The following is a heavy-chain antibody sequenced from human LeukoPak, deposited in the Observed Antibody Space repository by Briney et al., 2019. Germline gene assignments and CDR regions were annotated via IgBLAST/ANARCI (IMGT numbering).Heavy chain of an antibody. D-gene: IGHD5-24*01. J-gene: IGHJ4*02. CDR2: IYYTGST. V-gene: IGHV4-59*01. CDR3: VRGRDGYSD. CDR1: GGSISSYY. Sequence: SETLSLTCTVSGGSISSYYWSWIRQPPGKGLEWIGYIYYTGSTDCNPSLKSRVTMSVDTSKNQFSLKLSSVTAADTALYYCVRGRDGYSDWGQGTLVTVSS.